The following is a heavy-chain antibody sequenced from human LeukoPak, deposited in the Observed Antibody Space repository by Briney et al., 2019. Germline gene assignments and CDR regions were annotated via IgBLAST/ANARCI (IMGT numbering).Heavy chain of an antibody. J-gene: IGHJ4*02. V-gene: IGHV1-8*01. D-gene: IGHD3-22*01. CDR3: AREYYYDSSGYQYPQFDY. CDR2: MNPNSGDT. CDR1: GYTFTNYD. Sequence: ASVKVSCKASGYTFTNYDINWVRQAAGQGLEWMGWMNPNSGDTDYVLKFRGKVTMTRDTSISTAYMELSSLTYEDSAVYYCAREYYYDSSGYQYPQFDYWGQGTLVTVSS.